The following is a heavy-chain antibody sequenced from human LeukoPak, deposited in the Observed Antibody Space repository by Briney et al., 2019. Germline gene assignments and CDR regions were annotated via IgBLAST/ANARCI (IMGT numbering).Heavy chain of an antibody. CDR1: GGSISSSSYY. V-gene: IGHV4-39*01. CDR3: ARGFWSAIREYYFDY. J-gene: IGHJ4*02. CDR2: IYYSGST. Sequence: SETLSLTCTVSGGSISSSSYYWGWIRQPPGKGLEWIGSIYYSGSTYYNPSLKSRVTISVDTSKNQFSLKLSSVTAADTAVYYCARGFWSAIREYYFDYWGQGTLVTVSS. D-gene: IGHD3-3*01.